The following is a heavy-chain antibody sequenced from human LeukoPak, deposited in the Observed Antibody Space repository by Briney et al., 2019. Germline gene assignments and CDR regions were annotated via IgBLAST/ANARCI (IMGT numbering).Heavy chain of an antibody. D-gene: IGHD6-19*01. V-gene: IGHV1-69*13. CDR2: IIPIFSTA. J-gene: IGHJ6*03. CDR1: GGTFSSYA. CDR3: ARDPGIAVAGTRYYYMDV. Sequence: ASVKVSCKASGGTFSSYAISWVRQAPGQGLEWMGGIIPIFSTANYAQKFQGRVTITADESTSTAYMELSSLRSEDTAVYYCARDPGIAVAGTRYYYMDVWGKGTTVTVSS.